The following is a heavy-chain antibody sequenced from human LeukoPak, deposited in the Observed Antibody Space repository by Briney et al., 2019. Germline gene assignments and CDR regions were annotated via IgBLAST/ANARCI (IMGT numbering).Heavy chain of an antibody. J-gene: IGHJ3*02. V-gene: IGHV3-21*01. Sequence: GSLRLPCAASGFTFSSYSMNWVRQAPGKGLEWVSSISSSSSYIYYADSVKGRFTISRDNAKNSLYLQMNSLRAEDTAVYYCARGAYYDILTGYSPGAFDIWGQGTMVTVSS. CDR3: ARGAYYDILTGYSPGAFDI. CDR2: ISSSSSYI. CDR1: GFTFSSYS. D-gene: IGHD3-9*01.